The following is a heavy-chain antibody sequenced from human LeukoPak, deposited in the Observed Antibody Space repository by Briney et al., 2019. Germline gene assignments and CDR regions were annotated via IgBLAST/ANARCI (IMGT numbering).Heavy chain of an antibody. CDR1: GYTFTGYY. CDR3: ARGGGGDRLDY. CDR2: INPNSGGT. J-gene: IGHJ4*02. V-gene: IGHV1-2*02. Sequence: ASVKVSCKASGYTFTGYYMHWVRQAPGQGLEWMGWINPNSGGTNYAQKFQGRVTMTRDTSTSTVYMELSSLTSEDTAVYYCARGGGGDRLDYWGQGTLVTVSS. D-gene: IGHD3-3*01.